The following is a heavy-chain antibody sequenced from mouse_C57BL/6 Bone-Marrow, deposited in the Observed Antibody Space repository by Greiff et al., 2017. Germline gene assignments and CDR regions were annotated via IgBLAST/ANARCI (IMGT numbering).Heavy chain of an antibody. CDR2: ISDGGSYT. D-gene: IGHD6-1*01. Sequence: EVQGVESGGGLVKPGGSLKLSCAASGFTFSSYAMSWVRQTPEKRLEWVATISDGGSYTYYPDNVKGRFTISRDNAKNTLYLQMSHLKSEDTAMYSCTRESLPWYFDVWGTGTTDTVAS. CDR1: GFTFSSYA. CDR3: TRESLPWYFDV. J-gene: IGHJ1*03. V-gene: IGHV5-4*01.